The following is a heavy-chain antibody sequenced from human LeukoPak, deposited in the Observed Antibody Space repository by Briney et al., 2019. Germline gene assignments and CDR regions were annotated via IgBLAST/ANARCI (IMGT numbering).Heavy chain of an antibody. CDR2: IYYSGST. J-gene: IGHJ4*02. Sequence: PSETLSLTCAVYGGSFSGYYWSWIRQPPGKGLEWIGYIYYSGSTNYNPSLKSRVTISVDTSKNQFSLKLSSVTAADTAVYYCARGRDGYKRFDYWGQGTLVTVSS. CDR1: GGSFSGYY. CDR3: ARGRDGYKRFDY. V-gene: IGHV4-59*08. D-gene: IGHD5-24*01.